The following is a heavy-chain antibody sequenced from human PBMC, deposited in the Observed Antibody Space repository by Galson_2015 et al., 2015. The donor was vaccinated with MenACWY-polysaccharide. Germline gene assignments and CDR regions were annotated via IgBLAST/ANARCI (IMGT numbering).Heavy chain of an antibody. D-gene: IGHD3-10*01. CDR3: ARITGGEYFQY. J-gene: IGHJ1*01. CDR2: IYPGGSDA. V-gene: IGHV5-51*03. Sequence: QSGAEVKKLGESLKISCKGLGYSFTSYWIGWVRQMPGKGLEWMGIIYPGGSDARFSPSFQGQVIMSVDKSISTAYLQWNSLKASDTAIYYCARITGGEYFQYWGQGALVTV. CDR1: GYSFTSYW.